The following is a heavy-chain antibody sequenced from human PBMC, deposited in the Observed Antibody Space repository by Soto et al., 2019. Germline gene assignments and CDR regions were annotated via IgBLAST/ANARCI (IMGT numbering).Heavy chain of an antibody. V-gene: IGHV1-8*01. CDR1: GYTFTSYD. CDR2: MNPNSGNT. J-gene: IGHJ6*02. Sequence: ASVKVSCKASGYTFTSYDINWVRPATGQGREWMGWMNPNSGNTGYAQKFQGRVTMTRNTSISTAYMELSSLRSEDNAVDYCASGLRSFYHYSDVWGQGXTVTVSS. D-gene: IGHD2-21*01. CDR3: ASGLRSFYHYSDV.